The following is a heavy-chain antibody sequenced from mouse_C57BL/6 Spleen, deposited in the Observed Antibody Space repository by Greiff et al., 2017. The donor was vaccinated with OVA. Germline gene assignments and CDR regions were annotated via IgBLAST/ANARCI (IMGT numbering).Heavy chain of an antibody. CDR2: INPNNGGT. Sequence: LVEPGASVKMSCKASGYTFTDYNMHWVKQSHGKSLEWIGYINPNNGGTSYNQKFKGKATLTVNKSSSTAYMELRSLTSEDSAVYYCARHYYGSNWYFDVWGTGTTVTVSS. J-gene: IGHJ1*03. CDR1: GYTFTDYN. CDR3: ARHYYGSNWYFDV. V-gene: IGHV1-22*01. D-gene: IGHD1-1*01.